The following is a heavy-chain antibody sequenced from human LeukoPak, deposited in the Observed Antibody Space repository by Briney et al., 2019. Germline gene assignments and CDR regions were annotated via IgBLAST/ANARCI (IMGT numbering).Heavy chain of an antibody. CDR2: FDPEDGET. CDR3: ATGLLWFGEDNYGMDV. V-gene: IGHV1-24*01. J-gene: IGHJ6*04. CDR1: GYTLTELS. Sequence: ASVKVSCKVSGYTLTELSMHWVRQAPGKGLEWTGGFDPEDGETIYAQKFQGRVTMTEDTSTDTAYMELSSLRSEDTAVYYCATGLLWFGEDNYGMDVWGKGTTITVSS. D-gene: IGHD3-10*01.